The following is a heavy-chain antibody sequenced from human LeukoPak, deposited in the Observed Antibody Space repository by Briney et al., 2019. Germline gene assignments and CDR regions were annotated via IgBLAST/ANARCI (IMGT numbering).Heavy chain of an antibody. V-gene: IGHV1-69*01. CDR2: IIPIFGTA. D-gene: IGHD6-13*01. CDR1: GGTFSSYA. J-gene: IGHJ4*02. Sequence: GASVKVSCKASGGTFSSYAISWVRQAPGQGLEWMGGIIPIFGTANHAQKFQGRVTITADESTSTAYMELSSLRSEDTAVYYCARGVGGPRIAAAGSNYWGQGTLVTVSS. CDR3: ARGVGGPRIAAAGSNY.